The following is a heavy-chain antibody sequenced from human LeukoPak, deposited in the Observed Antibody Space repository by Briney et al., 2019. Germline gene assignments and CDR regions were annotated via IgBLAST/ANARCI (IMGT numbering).Heavy chain of an antibody. CDR1: GYTFTSYD. CDR3: ARSGGTRYCTNELCYTQEYFHH. D-gene: IGHD2-8*01. CDR2: MNPNSGNT. Sequence: ASVKVSCKASGYTFTSYDINWVRQATGQGLEWMGWMNPNSGNTGYAQKFQGRVTMTRNTSISTAYMELSSLRSEDTAVYYCARSGGTRYCTNELCYTQEYFHHWGQGTLVTVSS. J-gene: IGHJ1*01. V-gene: IGHV1-8*01.